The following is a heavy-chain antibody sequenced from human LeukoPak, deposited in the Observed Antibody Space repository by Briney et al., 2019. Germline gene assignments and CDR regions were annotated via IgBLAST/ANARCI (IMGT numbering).Heavy chain of an antibody. CDR2: IKNDGSEK. CDR1: GFPFSTYW. Sequence: PGGSLRLPCAASGFPFSTYWITWVRQAPGKGLEWVANIKNDGSEKYYVDSVKGRFTISRDNAENSLFLQMNSLRVEDTAIYYCTRDSGLTGYDLLDYWGQGTLVTVSS. V-gene: IGHV3-7*01. J-gene: IGHJ4*02. CDR3: TRDSGLTGYDLLDY. D-gene: IGHD5-12*01.